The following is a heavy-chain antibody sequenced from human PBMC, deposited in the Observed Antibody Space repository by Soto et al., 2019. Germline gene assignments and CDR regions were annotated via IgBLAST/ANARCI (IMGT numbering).Heavy chain of an antibody. CDR2: INHSGST. J-gene: IGHJ6*02. V-gene: IGHV4-34*01. D-gene: IGHD3-3*01. Sequence: SETLSLTCAVYGGSFSGYYWSRIRQPPGKGLEWIGEINHSGSTNYNPSLKSRVTISVDTSKNQFSLKLSSVTAADTAVYYCARGRRYYDFWSGYYKDYYYYGMDVWGQGTTVT. CDR1: GGSFSGYY. CDR3: ARGRRYYDFWSGYYKDYYYYGMDV.